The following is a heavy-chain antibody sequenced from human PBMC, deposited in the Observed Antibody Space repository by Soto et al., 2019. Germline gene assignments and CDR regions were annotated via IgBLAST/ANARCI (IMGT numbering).Heavy chain of an antibody. CDR2: IYPGDSDT. CDR1: GYSFTSYW. CDR3: ARHVSSCGGDCYYGMDV. D-gene: IGHD2-21*01. Sequence: GESLKISCKGSGYSFTSYWIGWVRQMPGKGLEWMGIIYPGDSDTRYSPSFQGQVTISADKSISTAYLQWSSLKASDTAMYYCARHVSSCGGDCYYGMDVWGQGTTVTVS. V-gene: IGHV5-51*01. J-gene: IGHJ6*02.